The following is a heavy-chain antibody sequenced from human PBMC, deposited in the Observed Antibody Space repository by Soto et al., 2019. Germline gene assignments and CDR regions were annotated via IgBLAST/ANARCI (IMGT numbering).Heavy chain of an antibody. J-gene: IGHJ4*02. D-gene: IGHD1-26*01. Sequence: QVQLVQSGAEVKKPGSSVKVSCTASGGTFTSLTMSWVRQAPGQGLEWMGRHIPIFGIANYAQKFQGRVTITADKSTNTSYIELSSLSSEDTAIYYCASPIVGPTNWGQGTLVTVSS. CDR3: ASPIVGPTN. CDR1: GGTFTSLT. V-gene: IGHV1-69*02. CDR2: HIPIFGIA.